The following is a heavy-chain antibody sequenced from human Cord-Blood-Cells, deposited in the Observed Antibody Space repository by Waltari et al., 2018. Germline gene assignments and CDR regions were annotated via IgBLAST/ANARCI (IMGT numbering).Heavy chain of an antibody. CDR1: VGSISSYY. V-gene: IGHV4-4*07. D-gene: IGHD2-15*01. CDR3: ARGTGVGAFDI. J-gene: IGHJ3*02. CDR2: IYTSGST. Sequence: QVQLQESGPGLVKPSETLSLTCTVSVGSISSYYWSWIRQPAGKGLEWIGRIYTSGSTNYNPSLKRRVTMSVDTSKNRFSLKVSAAADAGTAVYYWARGTGVGAFDIWGQGTMVTVSS.